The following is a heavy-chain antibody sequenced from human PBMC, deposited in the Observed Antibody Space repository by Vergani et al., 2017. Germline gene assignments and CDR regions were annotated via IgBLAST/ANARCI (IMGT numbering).Heavy chain of an antibody. CDR3: ARGTEFGFDP. J-gene: IGHJ5*02. D-gene: IGHD3-16*01. CDR1: GFSFKDYA. V-gene: IGHV4-30-4*01. CDR2: IYYSGST. Sequence: VLLLESGGDLLQSGESLKISCAASGFSFKDYAMSWVRQAPGKGLEWIGYIYYSGSTYYNPSLKSRVTISVDTSKNQFSLKLSSVTAADTAVYYCARGTEFGFDPWGQGTLVTVSS.